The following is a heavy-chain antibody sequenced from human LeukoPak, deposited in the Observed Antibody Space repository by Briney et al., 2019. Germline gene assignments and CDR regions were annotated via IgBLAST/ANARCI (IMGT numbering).Heavy chain of an antibody. Sequence: GSLRLSCAASGFTFSSYWMHWVRQAPGKGLVWVSRINSDGSSTSYADSVKGRFTISRDNAKNTLYLQMNSLRAEDAAVYYCARDPSIVGDLYYFDYWGQGTLVTVSS. J-gene: IGHJ4*02. V-gene: IGHV3-74*01. D-gene: IGHD1-26*01. CDR3: ARDPSIVGDLYYFDY. CDR1: GFTFSSYW. CDR2: INSDGSST.